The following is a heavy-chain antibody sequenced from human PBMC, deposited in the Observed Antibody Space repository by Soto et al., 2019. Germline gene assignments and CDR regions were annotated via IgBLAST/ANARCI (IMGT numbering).Heavy chain of an antibody. CDR1: GYTFSNFW. V-gene: IGHV5-51*01. Sequence: LGESLKISCQCSGYTFSNFWVGWVRQLPGQGLEWMGIIYPGDHETRYSPSFHGKVTISAEKSINTAYLQWNSLEASDSAFYFCARSPRSSPYLDHWGQGALVTVSS. CDR3: ARSPRSSPYLDH. J-gene: IGHJ4*02. D-gene: IGHD6-13*01. CDR2: IYPGDHET.